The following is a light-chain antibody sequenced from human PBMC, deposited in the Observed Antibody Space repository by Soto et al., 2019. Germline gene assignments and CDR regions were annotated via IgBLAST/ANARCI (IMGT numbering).Light chain of an antibody. J-gene: IGLJ1*01. V-gene: IGLV1-40*01. CDR3: QSYDSSLSVNYV. Sequence: QSVLTQPPSVSGAPGQRVTISCTGSSYNIGAGYDVHWYQQLPGTAPKLLIYGNSNRPSGVPDRFAGSKSGTSASLAITGLQAEDEADYYCQSYDSSLSVNYVFGTGTQLTVL. CDR2: GNS. CDR1: SYNIGAGYD.